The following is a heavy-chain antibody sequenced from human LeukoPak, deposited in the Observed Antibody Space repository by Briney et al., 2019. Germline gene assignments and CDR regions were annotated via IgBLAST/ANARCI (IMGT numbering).Heavy chain of an antibody. CDR1: GFTFSSYG. V-gene: IGHV3-48*02. J-gene: IGHJ4*02. CDR3: ARDSKRDGYNPRGYYFDY. D-gene: IGHD5-24*01. CDR2: ISSYSSTI. Sequence: GGSLRLSCAASGFTFSSYGMHWVRQAPGKGLEWVSYISSYSSTIYYADSVKGRFTISRDNAKNSLYLQMNSLTDEDTAVYYCARDSKRDGYNPRGYYFDYWGQGKLVTVSS.